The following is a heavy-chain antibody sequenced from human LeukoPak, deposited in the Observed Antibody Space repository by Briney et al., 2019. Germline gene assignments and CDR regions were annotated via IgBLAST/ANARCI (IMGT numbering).Heavy chain of an antibody. Sequence: GASVKVSCKASGGTFSSYAISWVRQAPGQGLEWMGGIIPIFGTANYAQKFQGRVTIAADESTSTAYMELSSLRSEDTAVYYCARDNYSRDSSGPPPYYFDYWGQGTLVTVSS. CDR2: IIPIFGTA. V-gene: IGHV1-69*13. CDR3: ARDNYSRDSSGPPPYYFDY. CDR1: GGTFSSYA. J-gene: IGHJ4*02. D-gene: IGHD3-22*01.